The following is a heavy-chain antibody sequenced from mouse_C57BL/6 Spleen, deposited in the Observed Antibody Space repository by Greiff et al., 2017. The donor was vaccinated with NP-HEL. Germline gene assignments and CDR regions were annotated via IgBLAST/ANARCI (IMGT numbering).Heavy chain of an antibody. D-gene: IGHD2-4*01. CDR3: ARLDYDAGSYFDV. CDR1: GYTFTSYW. V-gene: IGHV1-52*01. CDR2: IDPSDSET. J-gene: IGHJ1*03. Sequence: VQLQQPGAELVRPGSSVKLSCKASGYTFTSYWMHWVKQRPIQGLEWIGNIDPSDSETHYNQKFKDKATLTVDKSSSTAYMQLSSLTSEDSAVYYCARLDYDAGSYFDVWGTGTTVTVSS.